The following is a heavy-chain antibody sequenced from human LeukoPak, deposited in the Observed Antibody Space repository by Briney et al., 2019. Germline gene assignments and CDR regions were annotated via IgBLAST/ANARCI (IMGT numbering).Heavy chain of an antibody. CDR3: ARSRDGYNWDFDY. J-gene: IGHJ4*02. Sequence: ASVRVSCKASAYTFTRYGISWVRQAPGQGLEWMGGIIPIFGTANYAQKFQGRVTITADESTSTAYTELSSLRSEDTAVYYCARSRDGYNWDFDYWGQGTLVTVSS. CDR2: IIPIFGTA. V-gene: IGHV1-69*13. D-gene: IGHD5-24*01. CDR1: AYTFTRYG.